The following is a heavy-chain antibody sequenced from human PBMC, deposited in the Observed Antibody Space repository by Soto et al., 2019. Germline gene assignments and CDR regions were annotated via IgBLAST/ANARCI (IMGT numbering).Heavy chain of an antibody. CDR2: VSSRSITT. CDR3: VRDNGGTFAY. J-gene: IGHJ4*02. CDR1: GFTFSDYY. V-gene: IGHV3-11*05. Sequence: QVQLVESGGGSVKPGGSLRLSCAASGFTFSDYYMAWIRQAPGKGLEWVSYVSSRSITTNYADSVKGRFTISRDDARNSLYLQMNSLTAEDTAVYYCVRDNGGTFAYWGQGTLVTVSS. D-gene: IGHD2-8*01.